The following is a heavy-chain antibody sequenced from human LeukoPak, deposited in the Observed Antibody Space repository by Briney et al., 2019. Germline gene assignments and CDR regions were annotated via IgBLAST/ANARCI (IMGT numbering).Heavy chain of an antibody. J-gene: IGHJ5*02. CDR2: ISGSGGST. D-gene: IGHD3-10*01. CDR1: GFTFSSYA. Sequence: GGSLRLSCAASGFTFSSYAMSWVRQAPGKGLEWGSAISGSGGSTYYADSVKGRFTISRDNSKNTLYLQMNSLRAEDTAVYYCARGDKKENLSGPSGYFDPWGQGTLVTVSS. V-gene: IGHV3-23*01. CDR3: ARGDKKENLSGPSGYFDP.